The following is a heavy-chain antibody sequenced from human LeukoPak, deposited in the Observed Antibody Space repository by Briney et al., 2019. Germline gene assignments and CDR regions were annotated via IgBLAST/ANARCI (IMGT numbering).Heavy chain of an antibody. D-gene: IGHD3-10*01. Sequence: VASVKVSCKASGGTFSSYAVSWVRQAPGQGLEWMGGIIPIFGTANYAQKFRGRVTITADKSTRTAYMELSSLRSDDTAVYYCARDEMVRGVITLDAFDIWGQGTMVTVSS. CDR2: IIPIFGTA. CDR1: GGTFSSYA. J-gene: IGHJ3*02. V-gene: IGHV1-69*06. CDR3: ARDEMVRGVITLDAFDI.